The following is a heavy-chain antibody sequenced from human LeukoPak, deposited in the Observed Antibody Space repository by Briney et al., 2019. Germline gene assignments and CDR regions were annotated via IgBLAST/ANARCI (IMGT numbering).Heavy chain of an antibody. V-gene: IGHV3-7*01. CDR1: GFTFSSYW. Sequence: GGSLRLSCAASGFTFSSYWMSWVRQAPGKGLEWVANIKQDGSEKYYVDSVKGRFTISRDNAKNSLYLQMNSLRAEDTAVYYCARDSGYSSGWIYYYWGQGTLVTVSS. J-gene: IGHJ4*02. CDR3: ARDSGYSSGWIYYY. CDR2: IKQDGSEK. D-gene: IGHD6-19*01.